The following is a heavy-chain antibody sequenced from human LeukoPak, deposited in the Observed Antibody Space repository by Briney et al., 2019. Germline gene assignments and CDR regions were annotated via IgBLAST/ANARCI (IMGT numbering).Heavy chain of an antibody. D-gene: IGHD6-13*01. CDR3: ARDLGYSSSWSYYYYYGMDV. J-gene: IGHJ6*02. CDR2: ISYDGSNK. V-gene: IGHV3-30*04. CDR1: GFTFSSYA. Sequence: PGGSLRLSCAASGFTFSSYAMHWVRQAPGKGLEWVAVISYDGSNKYYADSVKGRFTISRDNSNNTLYLQMNSLRAEDTAVYYCARDLGYSSSWSYYYYYGMDVWGQGTTVTVSS.